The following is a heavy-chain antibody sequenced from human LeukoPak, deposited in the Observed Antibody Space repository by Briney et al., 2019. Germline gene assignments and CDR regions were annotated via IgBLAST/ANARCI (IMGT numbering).Heavy chain of an antibody. J-gene: IGHJ4*02. CDR3: GRDSNGIDY. CDR1: GFTFDDYA. D-gene: IGHD4-11*01. V-gene: IGHV3-74*03. Sequence: GGSLRLSCAASGFTFDDYAMLWVRQAPGKGLMCVARISKDGRTTTYVDSVKGRFTVSRDNAKNTLYPQMDSLRVEDTAMYYCGRDSNGIDYLGQGTLVTVSS. CDR2: ISKDGRTT.